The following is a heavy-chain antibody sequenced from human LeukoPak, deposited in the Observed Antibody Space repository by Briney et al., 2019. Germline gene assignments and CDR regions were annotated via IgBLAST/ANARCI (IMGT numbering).Heavy chain of an antibody. J-gene: IGHJ4*02. Sequence: KPSETLSLTCTVSGGSISSSSYYWGWIRQPPGKGLEWIGSIYYSGSTYYNPSLKSRVTISVDRSKNQFSLKLRSVIAADTAVYYCARVGWELLGPFDHWGQGTLVTVSS. D-gene: IGHD1-26*01. CDR3: ARVGWELLGPFDH. CDR1: GGSISSSSYY. V-gene: IGHV4-39*07. CDR2: IYYSGST.